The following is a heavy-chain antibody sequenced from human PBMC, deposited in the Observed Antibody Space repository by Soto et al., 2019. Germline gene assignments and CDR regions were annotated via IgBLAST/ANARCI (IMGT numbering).Heavy chain of an antibody. CDR3: ARTSRSGYDNYAD. CDR1: GYTFNNYD. Sequence: QVQLVQSGAEVKKPGASMKVSCKASGYTFNNYDINWVRQATGQGLEWLGWMTPRSGKTGYAQKFQGRVTITMNSAQSTAYMELSSLRSEDTAVYYCARTSRSGYDNYADWGQGTRVTVSS. CDR2: MTPRSGKT. V-gene: IGHV1-8*02. J-gene: IGHJ4*02. D-gene: IGHD6-19*01.